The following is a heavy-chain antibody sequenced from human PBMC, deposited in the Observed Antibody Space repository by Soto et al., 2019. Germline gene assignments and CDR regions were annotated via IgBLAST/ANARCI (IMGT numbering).Heavy chain of an antibody. CDR2: TYYRSKWYN. Sequence: QALSLTSAISGDSVSSNSAACNLIRHSPSRGLEWLGRTYYRSKWYNDYAVSVKSRITINPDTPKNQFSLQLNSVTPEDTAVYYCARFSSGEQWLVGGYYYYGMDVWGQGTTVTVS. D-gene: IGHD6-19*01. J-gene: IGHJ6*02. CDR1: GDSVSSNSAA. CDR3: ARFSSGEQWLVGGYYYYGMDV. V-gene: IGHV6-1*01.